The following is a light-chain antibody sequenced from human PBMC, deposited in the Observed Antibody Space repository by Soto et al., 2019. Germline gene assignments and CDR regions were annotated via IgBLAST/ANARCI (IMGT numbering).Light chain of an antibody. V-gene: IGLV2-8*01. CDR2: EVS. CDR1: SSDVGGYNY. CDR3: AAWDDSMNGYV. Sequence: QSVLTQPPSASGSPGKSVTISCTGTSSDVGGYNYISWYQQHPGKAPKLMIYEVSKRPSGVPDRFSGSKSGTSASLAISGLQSEDEADYYCAAWDDSMNGYVFGTGTKVTVL. J-gene: IGLJ1*01.